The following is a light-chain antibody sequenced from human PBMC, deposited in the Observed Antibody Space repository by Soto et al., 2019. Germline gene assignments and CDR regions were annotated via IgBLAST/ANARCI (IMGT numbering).Light chain of an antibody. CDR1: QSVPKNY. Sequence: EIVLTQSPGTLSLSPGEGATLSCRASQSVPKNYLGWYKQKTGQAPRLLIYDVSNRATDVPHRFSGSGSETDFTLTISGLEPEDFAVYYCQQYATAPLTFGGGTKLEIK. J-gene: IGKJ4*01. CDR3: QQYATAPLT. CDR2: DVS. V-gene: IGKV3-20*01.